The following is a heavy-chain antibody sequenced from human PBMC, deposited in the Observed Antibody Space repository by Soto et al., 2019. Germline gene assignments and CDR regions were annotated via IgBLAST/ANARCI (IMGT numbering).Heavy chain of an antibody. J-gene: IGHJ6*02. CDR3: ARLRNYYGSGSYYKDYYYYGMDV. Sequence: SVKVSFKASGGTFSSYAISWVRQAPGQGLEWMGGIIPIFGTANYAQKFQGRVTITADESTSTAYMELSSLRSEDTAVYYCARLRNYYGSGSYYKDYYYYGMDVWGQGTTVTVSS. CDR1: GGTFSSYA. CDR2: IIPIFGTA. V-gene: IGHV1-69*13. D-gene: IGHD3-10*01.